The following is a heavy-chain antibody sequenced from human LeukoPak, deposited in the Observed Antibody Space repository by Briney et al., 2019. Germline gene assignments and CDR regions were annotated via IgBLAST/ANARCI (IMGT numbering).Heavy chain of an antibody. D-gene: IGHD4-11*01. J-gene: IGHJ6*03. Sequence: PGGSLRLSCAASGFTFSSYSMTWVRQAPGKGLEWVSYISSSSTKYYADSVKGRFTISRDNAKNSLYLQMNSLRAEDTAVYYCAREGYSNYYMDIWGKGTTVTVSS. V-gene: IGHV3-48*04. CDR2: ISSSSTK. CDR1: GFTFSSYS. CDR3: AREGYSNYYMDI.